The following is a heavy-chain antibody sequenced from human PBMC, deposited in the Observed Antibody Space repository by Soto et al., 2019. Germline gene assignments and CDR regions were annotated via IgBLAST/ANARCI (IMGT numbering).Heavy chain of an antibody. J-gene: IGHJ4*02. CDR1: GVSFSAFW. CDR2: INQDGSEK. Sequence: EVQLVECGGGLVQPGGSLRLFCAATGVSFSAFWMSWVRQIPGKGLEWVANINQDGSEKQYVDSVKGRFTISRDNAKISLFLQMNSLRAEDSAVYYCARDRGWNIVVIPASFDLWGRGALVSVSS. CDR3: ARDRGWNIVVIPASFDL. D-gene: IGHD2-15*01. V-gene: IGHV3-7*01.